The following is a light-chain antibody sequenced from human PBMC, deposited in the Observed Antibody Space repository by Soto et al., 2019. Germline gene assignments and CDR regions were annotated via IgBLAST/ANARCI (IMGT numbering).Light chain of an antibody. J-gene: IGKJ1*01. CDR2: GAS. V-gene: IGKV3-15*01. CDR1: ESVSTN. CDR3: QQRSNWPRT. Sequence: IVLTQSPATLSLSPGERATLSCRASESVSTNLAWYQQKAGQAPRLLSYGASTRATGIPARFSGSGSGTEFTLTISSLQSEDFEVYYCQQRSNWPRTFGQGTKVDIK.